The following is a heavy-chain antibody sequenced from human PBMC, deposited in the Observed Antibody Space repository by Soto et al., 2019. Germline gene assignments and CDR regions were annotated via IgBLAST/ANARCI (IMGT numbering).Heavy chain of an antibody. V-gene: IGHV1-46*01. Sequence: QVQLVQSGAEVKKPGASVRVSCKASGYTFTHYYIHWVRQAPGQGLEWMGMINPNGGITTYAQKFRAGFTMTRDTSTSTVYLELSSLRSEDSAVYYCATSVNSAMAFDYWGQGTLVAVSS. J-gene: IGHJ4*02. D-gene: IGHD5-18*01. CDR3: ATSVNSAMAFDY. CDR1: GYTFTHYY. CDR2: INPNGGIT.